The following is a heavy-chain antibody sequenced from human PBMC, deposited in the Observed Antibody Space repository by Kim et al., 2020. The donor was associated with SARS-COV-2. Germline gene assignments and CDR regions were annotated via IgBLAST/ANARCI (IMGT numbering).Heavy chain of an antibody. V-gene: IGHV3-33*01. J-gene: IGHJ3*02. D-gene: IGHD6-19*01. CDR2: IWYDGSNK. Sequence: GGSLRLSCAASGITFSSYGMHWVRQAPGKGLEWVGVIWYDGSNKYYVDSVKGRFTISRDNSKNKLYLRMNSLRAEDTAVYYCATSRYHDSSGPAAFDIWGQGTMVTVSS. CDR1: GITFSSYG. CDR3: ATSRYHDSSGPAAFDI.